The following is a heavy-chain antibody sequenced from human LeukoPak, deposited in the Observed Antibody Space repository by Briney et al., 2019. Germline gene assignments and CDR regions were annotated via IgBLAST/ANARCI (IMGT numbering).Heavy chain of an antibody. D-gene: IGHD1-1*01. J-gene: IGHJ4*02. V-gene: IGHV4-4*07. Sequence: SETLSLTCTVSGGSISPYFWSWIRQPAGKGLEWIGRIHSSGNTNYNPSLKSRVTMSVDTSKNQFSLKLGSVTAADTAVYYCARDGNALWGQGTLVTVSS. CDR3: ARDGNAL. CDR2: IHSSGNT. CDR1: GGSISPYF.